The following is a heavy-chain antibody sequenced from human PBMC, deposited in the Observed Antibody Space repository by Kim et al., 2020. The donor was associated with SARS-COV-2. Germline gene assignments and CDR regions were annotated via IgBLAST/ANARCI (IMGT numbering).Heavy chain of an antibody. Sequence: YEVDSVKGRFTSSRDNAKKSLYLQMNSLRAEDTAVYYCARDGIQTVVHDYWGQGTLVTVSS. CDR3: ARDGIQTVVHDY. V-gene: IGHV3-7*03. D-gene: IGHD2-15*01. J-gene: IGHJ4*02.